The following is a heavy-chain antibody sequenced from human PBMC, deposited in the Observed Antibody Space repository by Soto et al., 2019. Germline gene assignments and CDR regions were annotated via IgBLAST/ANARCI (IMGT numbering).Heavy chain of an antibody. CDR3: ARVEETTWYYYGMDV. CDR1: GGSISSSNW. CDR2: IYHSGST. Sequence: QVQLQESGPGLVKPSGTLSLTCAVSGGSISSSNWWSWVRQPPGKGLEWIGEIYHSGSTDYNPSLLRRVTISVDKSMNQFTLKLSCVTAADTAVYYCARVEETTWYYYGMDVWGQGTTVTVSS. V-gene: IGHV4-4*02. D-gene: IGHD1-7*01. J-gene: IGHJ6*02.